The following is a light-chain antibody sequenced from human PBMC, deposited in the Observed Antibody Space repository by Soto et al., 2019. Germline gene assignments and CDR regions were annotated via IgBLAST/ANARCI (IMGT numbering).Light chain of an antibody. CDR3: QQLNSNLLA. V-gene: IGKV1-9*01. Sequence: DIQLTQSPSFLSASVGDRVTITCRASQDISSYLACYQQKPGKAPKLLIYAASTWQSRVPSRFSGSGSGTGLPLTSSRPQPEDLATYYYQQLNSNLLAFGGGTKVEIK. J-gene: IGKJ4*01. CDR1: QDISSY. CDR2: AAS.